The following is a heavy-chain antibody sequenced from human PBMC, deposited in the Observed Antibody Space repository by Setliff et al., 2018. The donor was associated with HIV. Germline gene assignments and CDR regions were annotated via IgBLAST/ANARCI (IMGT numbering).Heavy chain of an antibody. D-gene: IGHD3-10*01. Sequence: PSETLSLTCSVSGFFNNFYWSWIRQPPNEGLEWIGNIFPTGTTNYNPSLQSRVTLSVDTSESQVSLSLTSVTAADSAVYYCARLRLSMDYFDYWGQGILVTVSS. CDR2: IFPTGTT. J-gene: IGHJ4*02. V-gene: IGHV4-4*09. CDR1: GFFNNFY. CDR3: ARLRLSMDYFDY.